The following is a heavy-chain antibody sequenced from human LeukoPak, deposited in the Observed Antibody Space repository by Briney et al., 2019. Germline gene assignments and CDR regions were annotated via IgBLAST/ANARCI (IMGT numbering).Heavy chain of an antibody. J-gene: IGHJ4*02. V-gene: IGHV4-59*01. CDR3: ARGWVRDYYDY. D-gene: IGHD3-10*01. CDR2: IYYSGST. CDR1: GGSISSYY. Sequence: KPSETLSLTCTVSGGSISSYYWSWIRQPPGKGLGWIGYIYYSGSTNYNPSLKSRVTISVDTSKSQFSLKLSSVTAADTAVYYCARGWVRDYYDYWGQGTLVTVSS.